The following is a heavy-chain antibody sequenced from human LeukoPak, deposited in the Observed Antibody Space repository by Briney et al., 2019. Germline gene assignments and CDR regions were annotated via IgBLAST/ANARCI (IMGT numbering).Heavy chain of an antibody. CDR3: AVRYCSTSSCYPYFDY. CDR2: IYYSGST. V-gene: IGHV4-30-4*08. J-gene: IGHJ4*02. Sequence: SQTLSLTCTVSGGSISSVDYYWSWIRHPPGKGLEWIGYIYYSGSTYYNPSLKGRLTISVDTSKNHFSLKMSSVTAADTAVYYCAVRYCSTSSCYPYFDYWGQGTLVTVSS. CDR1: GGSISSVDYY. D-gene: IGHD2-2*01.